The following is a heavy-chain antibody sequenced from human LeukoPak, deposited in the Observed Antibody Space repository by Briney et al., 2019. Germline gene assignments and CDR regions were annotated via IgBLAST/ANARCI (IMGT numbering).Heavy chain of an antibody. CDR1: GGTFSSYA. CDR2: IIPIFGTA. J-gene: IGHJ6*04. D-gene: IGHD3-10*01. V-gene: IGHV1-69*13. CDR3: ARDLDDGSGSYLGVLDV. Sequence: SVKVSCKASGGTFSSYAISWVRQAPGQGLEWMGGIIPIFGTANYAQKFQGRVTITADESTSTAYMELSSLRPEDTAVYYCARDLDDGSGSYLGVLDVWGKGTTVTISS.